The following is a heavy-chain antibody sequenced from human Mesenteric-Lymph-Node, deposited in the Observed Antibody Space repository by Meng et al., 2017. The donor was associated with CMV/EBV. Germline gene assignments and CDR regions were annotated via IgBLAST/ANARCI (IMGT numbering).Heavy chain of an antibody. CDR3: ARSGVLPYGMDV. J-gene: IGHJ6*02. CDR1: GFTFDDYA. Sequence: GESLKISCAASGFTFDDYAIHWVRQAPGKGLEWVSRIKSDGRTTNYADSVKGRFTISRDNAKNTLHLQMNSLRVEDTAVYYCARSGVLPYGMDVWGHGTTVTVSS. D-gene: IGHD3-3*01. V-gene: IGHV3-74*01. CDR2: IKSDGRTT.